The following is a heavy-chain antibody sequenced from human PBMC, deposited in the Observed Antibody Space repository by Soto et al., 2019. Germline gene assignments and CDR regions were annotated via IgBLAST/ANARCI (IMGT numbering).Heavy chain of an antibody. D-gene: IGHD3-22*01. V-gene: IGHV1-69*13. CDR2: IIPIFGTA. CDR3: AKGERGYYYDSSGYLFDY. CDR1: GGTFSSYV. J-gene: IGHJ4*02. Sequence: ASVKVSCKASGGTFSSYVISWVRQAPGQGLEWMGGIIPIFGTANYAQKFQGRVTITADESTSTAYMELSSLRSEDTAVYYCAKGERGYYYDSSGYLFDYWGQGTLVTVS.